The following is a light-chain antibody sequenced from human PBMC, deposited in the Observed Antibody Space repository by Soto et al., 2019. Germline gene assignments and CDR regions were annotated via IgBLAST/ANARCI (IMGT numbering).Light chain of an antibody. CDR2: SNN. J-gene: IGLJ2*01. V-gene: IGLV1-44*01. CDR3: AAWDDSLNGPV. CDR1: SSNIGSNT. Sequence: QSVLTQPPSASGTPGQTVTISCSGSSSNIGSNTVNWYQLLPGTAPRLLIYSNNQRPSGVPDRFSGSKSGTSASLAISGLQSDDEADYYCAAWDDSLNGPVFGGGTKVTVL.